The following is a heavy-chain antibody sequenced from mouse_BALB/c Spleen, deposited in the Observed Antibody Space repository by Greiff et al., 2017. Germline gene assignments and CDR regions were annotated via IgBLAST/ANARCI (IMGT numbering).Heavy chain of an antibody. CDR1: GYTFTDYA. CDR2: ISTYYGDA. J-gene: IGHJ4*01. V-gene: IGHV1S137*01. CDR3: ARGYGNYDYAMDY. Sequence: VQLVESGAELVRPGVSVKISCKGSGYTFTDYAMHWVKQSHAKSLEWIGVISTYYGDASYNQKFKGKATMTVDKSSSTAYMELARLTSEDSAIYYCARGYGNYDYAMDYWGQGTSVTVSS. D-gene: IGHD2-1*01.